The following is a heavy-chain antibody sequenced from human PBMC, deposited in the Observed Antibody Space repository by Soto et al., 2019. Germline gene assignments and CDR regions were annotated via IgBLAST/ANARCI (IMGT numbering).Heavy chain of an antibody. D-gene: IGHD6-13*01. CDR3: AREIWQQLVRNFDY. CDR2: IWYDGSNK. CDR1: GFTFSSYG. J-gene: IGHJ4*02. V-gene: IGHV3-33*01. Sequence: GGSLRLSCAASGFTFSSYGMHWVRQAPGKGLEWVAVIWYDGSNKYYADSVKGRFPISRDNSKNTLYLQMNSLRAEDTAVYYCAREIWQQLVRNFDYWGQGTLVTVSS.